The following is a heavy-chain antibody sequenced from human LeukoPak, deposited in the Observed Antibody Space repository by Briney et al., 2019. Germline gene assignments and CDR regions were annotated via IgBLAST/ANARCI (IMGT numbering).Heavy chain of an antibody. V-gene: IGHV4-38-2*02. J-gene: IGHJ4*02. CDR1: GYSISSGYY. CDR2: VYHTGNT. Sequence: SETLSLTCNVSGYSISSGYYWGWVRQPPGKGLEWIGSVYHTGNTYYNPSLKSRVTISLDTSRNQCSLKLNSVTAADTAVYYCARGGIGSGRFDFWGQGTLVTVSA. CDR3: ARGGIGSGRFDF. D-gene: IGHD3-10*01.